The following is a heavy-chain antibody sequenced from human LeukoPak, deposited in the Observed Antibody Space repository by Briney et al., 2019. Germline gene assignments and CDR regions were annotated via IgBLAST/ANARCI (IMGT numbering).Heavy chain of an antibody. CDR1: GYTFTSYG. V-gene: IGHV1-18*01. D-gene: IGHD3-10*01. CDR3: ARGSHRITMVRGVIPFDY. CDR2: ISAYNGNT. J-gene: IGHJ4*02. Sequence: ASVKVSCKASGYTFTSYGISWVRQDPGQGLEWMGWISAYNGNTNYAQKLQGRVTMTTDTSTSTAYMELRSLRSDDTAVYYCARGSHRITMVRGVIPFDYWGQGTLVTVSS.